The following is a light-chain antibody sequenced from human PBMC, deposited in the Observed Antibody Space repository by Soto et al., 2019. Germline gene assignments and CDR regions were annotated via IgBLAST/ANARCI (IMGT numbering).Light chain of an antibody. CDR3: QQANSFQVT. Sequence: DIQMTQSPSSVSASVGDRVTITCRASQGISSWLAWYQQKPWQAPKLLIYVASNLQSGVPSRFSDSGSGTDFTLTVSSLQPEDFATYECQQANSFQVTFGQGTRLEIK. J-gene: IGKJ5*01. CDR1: QGISSW. CDR2: VAS. V-gene: IGKV1D-12*01.